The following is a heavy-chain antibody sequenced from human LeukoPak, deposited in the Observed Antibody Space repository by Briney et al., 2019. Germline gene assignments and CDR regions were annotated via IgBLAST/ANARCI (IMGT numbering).Heavy chain of an antibody. D-gene: IGHD2-15*01. CDR3: ARAFVAEGFDY. CDR1: GGSISSSSYY. CDR2: IYYSGST. Sequence: SETLSLTCTVSGGSISSSSYYWGWIRQPPGKGLEWIGSIYYSGSTYYNPSLKSRVTISVDTSKNQFSLKLSSVTAADTAVYYCARAFVAEGFDYWGQGTLVTVSS. J-gene: IGHJ4*02. V-gene: IGHV4-39*07.